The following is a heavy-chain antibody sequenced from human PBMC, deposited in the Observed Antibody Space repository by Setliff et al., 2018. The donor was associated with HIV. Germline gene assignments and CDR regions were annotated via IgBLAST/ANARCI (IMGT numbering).Heavy chain of an antibody. J-gene: IGHJ4*02. CDR3: ARDDDKLFDY. CDR2: IYYSGST. V-gene: IGHV4-59*01. D-gene: IGHD3-22*01. Sequence: LSLTCTVSGGSISSYYWSWIRQPPGKGLEWIGYIYYSGSTNYNPSLKSRVTISVDTSKNQFSLKLSSVTAADTAVYYCARDDDKLFDYWGQGALVTVSS. CDR1: GGSISSYY.